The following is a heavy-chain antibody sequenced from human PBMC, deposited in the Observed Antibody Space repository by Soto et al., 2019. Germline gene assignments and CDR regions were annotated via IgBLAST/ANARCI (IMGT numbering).Heavy chain of an antibody. CDR2: ISTGSSTI. D-gene: IGHD1-26*01. CDR3: ARGQPRGNREYFDY. CDR1: GFTFSSFT. V-gene: IGHV3-48*02. J-gene: IGHJ4*02. Sequence: EVQLVESGGGLVQPGGSLRLSCAASGFTFSSFTMNWVRQAPGKGLEWVSYISTGSSTIYYADSVKGRFTISRDNAKNSLYLQMNSLREEDTAVYYCARGQPRGNREYFDYWGQGTLVTVSS.